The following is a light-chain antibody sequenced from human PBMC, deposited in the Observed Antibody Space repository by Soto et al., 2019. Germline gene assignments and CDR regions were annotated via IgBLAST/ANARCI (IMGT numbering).Light chain of an antibody. CDR3: AAWDDSLNGVV. Sequence: QSVLTQPPSASGTPGQRVTISCSGSSSNVGSYTVYWYQQLPGTAPKVLIYSGNRRPSGVTARFSGSKSGTSASLAISGLQSEDEADYYCAAWDDSLNGVVVGGGTQLTVL. CDR1: SSNVGSYT. J-gene: IGLJ2*01. CDR2: SGN. V-gene: IGLV1-44*01.